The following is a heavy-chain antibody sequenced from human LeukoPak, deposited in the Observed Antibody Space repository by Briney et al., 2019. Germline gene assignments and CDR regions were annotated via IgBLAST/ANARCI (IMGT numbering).Heavy chain of an antibody. CDR2: VNPNSGNT. D-gene: IGHD3-10*01. V-gene: IGHV1-8*02. J-gene: IGHJ5*02. CDR1: GYTFTSYG. CDR3: ARGRLWFGELYEGWFDP. Sequence: ASVKVSCKASGYTFTSYGISWVRQATGQGLEWMGWVNPNSGNTGYVQKFQGRVTMTGDTSTNTAYMELSSLTSEDTAVYYCARGRLWFGELYEGWFDPWGQGTLVTASS.